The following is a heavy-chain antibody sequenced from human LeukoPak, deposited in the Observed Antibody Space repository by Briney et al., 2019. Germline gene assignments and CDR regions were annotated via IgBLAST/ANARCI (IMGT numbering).Heavy chain of an antibody. D-gene: IGHD6-19*01. V-gene: IGHV3-53*01. CDR2: IYSGGST. Sequence: QSGGSLRLSCAASGFTVSSNYMSWVRQAPGKGLEWVSVIYSGGSTYYADSVKGRFTISRDNSKSTLYLQMNSLRAEDTAVYYCARERDSSGFETYWGQGTLVTVSS. J-gene: IGHJ4*02. CDR3: ARERDSSGFETY. CDR1: GFTVSSNY.